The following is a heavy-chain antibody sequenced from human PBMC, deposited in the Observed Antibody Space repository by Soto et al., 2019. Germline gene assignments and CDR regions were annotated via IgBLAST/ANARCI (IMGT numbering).Heavy chain of an antibody. CDR3: ARPYSSGYTDAFDI. CDR1: GYSFTSFW. J-gene: IGHJ3*02. Sequence: GEFLKISWRGSGYSFTSFWIGWVRQMPGKGLEWMGIIYPGDSDTRYSPSFQGQVTISADKSISTAYLQWSSLKASDTAMYYCARPYSSGYTDAFDIWGQGTMVTVSS. V-gene: IGHV5-51*01. CDR2: IYPGDSDT. D-gene: IGHD3-22*01.